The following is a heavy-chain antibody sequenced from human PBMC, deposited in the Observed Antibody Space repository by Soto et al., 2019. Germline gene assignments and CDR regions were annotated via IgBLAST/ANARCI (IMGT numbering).Heavy chain of an antibody. D-gene: IGHD3-3*01. CDR1: GGSISSSSYY. V-gene: IGHV4-39*01. J-gene: IGHJ6*02. CDR2: IYYSGST. Sequence: SSETLSLTCTVSGGSISSSSYYWGWIRQPPGKGLEWIGSIYYSGSTYYNPSLKSRVTISVDTSKNQFSLKLSSVTAADTAVYYCASNHFSYYDFWSGYPTRQSNPYYYYYYGMDVWGQGTTVTVSS. CDR3: ASNHFSYYDFWSGYPTRQSNPYYYYYYGMDV.